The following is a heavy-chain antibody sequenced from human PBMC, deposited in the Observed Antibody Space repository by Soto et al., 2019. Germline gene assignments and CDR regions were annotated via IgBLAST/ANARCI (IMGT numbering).Heavy chain of an antibody. D-gene: IGHD1-26*01. Sequence: GGSLRLSCAASGFTFSSYAMSWVRQAPGKGLEWVSAISGSGGSTYYAGSVKGRFTISRDNSKNTLYLQMNSLRAEDTAVYYCAKKGSGSYHPRLGFDYWGQGTLVTVSS. CDR1: GFTFSSYA. J-gene: IGHJ4*02. CDR3: AKKGSGSYHPRLGFDY. CDR2: ISGSGGST. V-gene: IGHV3-23*01.